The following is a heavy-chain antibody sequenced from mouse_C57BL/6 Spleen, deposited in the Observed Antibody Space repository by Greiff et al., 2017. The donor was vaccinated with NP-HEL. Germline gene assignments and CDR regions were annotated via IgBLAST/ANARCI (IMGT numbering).Heavy chain of an antibody. J-gene: IGHJ2*01. V-gene: IGHV1-85*01. CDR1: GYTFTSYD. CDR3: ARKGDYYGSSYLYYFDY. D-gene: IGHD1-1*01. Sequence: QVQLQQSGPELVKPGASVKLSCKASGYTFTSYDINWVKQRPGQGLEWIGWIYPRDGSTKYNEKFKGKATLTVDTSSSTAYMELHSLTSEDSAVYFCARKGDYYGSSYLYYFDYWGQGTTLTVSS. CDR2: IYPRDGST.